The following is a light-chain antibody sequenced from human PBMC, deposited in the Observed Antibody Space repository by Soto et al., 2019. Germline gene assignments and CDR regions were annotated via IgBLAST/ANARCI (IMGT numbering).Light chain of an antibody. J-gene: IGLJ3*02. CDR2: RNN. CDR3: AAWDDSLSGVV. Sequence: QSVLTQPPSASGTPGQTVTISCSGSNSNIGSKYVYWYKQLPGTAPKLLIYRNNHRASGVPDRFSGSKSGTSASLAISGLRSEDEAEYHCAAWDDSLSGVVFGGGTKVTVL. V-gene: IGLV1-47*01. CDR1: NSNIGSKY.